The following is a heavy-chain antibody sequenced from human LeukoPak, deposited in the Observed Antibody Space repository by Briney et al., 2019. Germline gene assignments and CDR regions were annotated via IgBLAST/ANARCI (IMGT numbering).Heavy chain of an antibody. Sequence: SETLSPTCAVYGGSFSGYYWSWIRQPPGKGLEWIGEINHSGSTNYNPSLKGRVTISVDTSKNQFSLKLSSVTAADTAVYYCATNYYDSSGLTDYWGQGALVTVSS. D-gene: IGHD3-22*01. CDR3: ATNYYDSSGLTDY. J-gene: IGHJ4*02. CDR1: GGSFSGYY. CDR2: INHSGST. V-gene: IGHV4-34*01.